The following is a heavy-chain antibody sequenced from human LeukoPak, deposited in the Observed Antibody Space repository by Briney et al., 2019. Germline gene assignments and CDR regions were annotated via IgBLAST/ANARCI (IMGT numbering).Heavy chain of an antibody. Sequence: GGSLRLSCAASGFTFSSYSMNWVRQAPGKGLEWVSSISSSSSYIYYADSVKGRCTISRDNAKNSLYLQMNSLRAEDTAVYYCARDTSRGLLTFDYWGQGTLVTVSS. J-gene: IGHJ4*02. CDR2: ISSSSSYI. CDR3: ARDTSRGLLTFDY. CDR1: GFTFSSYS. V-gene: IGHV3-21*01. D-gene: IGHD2-15*01.